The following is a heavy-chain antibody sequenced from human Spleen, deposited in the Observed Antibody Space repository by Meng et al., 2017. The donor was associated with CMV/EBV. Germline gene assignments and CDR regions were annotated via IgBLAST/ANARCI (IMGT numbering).Heavy chain of an antibody. V-gene: IGHV3-30*03. D-gene: IGHD6-25*01. J-gene: IGHJ4*02. Sequence: LSCTASGFKCSDYGMTWVRQAPGKGLEWVAFISHDGRNIYYADSLKGRFTVSRDNSKNSLSLQMNSLRPDDTAIYYCASPPSSGRDYWGQGTLVTVSS. CDR3: ASPPSSGRDY. CDR2: ISHDGRNI. CDR1: GFKCSDYG.